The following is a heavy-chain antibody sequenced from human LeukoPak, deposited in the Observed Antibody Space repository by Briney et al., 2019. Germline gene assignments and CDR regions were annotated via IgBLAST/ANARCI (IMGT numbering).Heavy chain of an antibody. CDR3: VRENCAGDCYTDC. D-gene: IGHD2-21*02. V-gene: IGHV3-74*01. CDR2: INSVGSIT. J-gene: IGHJ4*02. CDR1: GFTFSFYW. Sequence: GRSLRLSCAASGFTFSFYWIHWVRQTPGKGLEWVSRINSVGSITNYADSVKGRFTISRDNAKNTLYLQMNSLRAEDTAVYYCVRENCAGDCYTDCWGQGTLVTVSS.